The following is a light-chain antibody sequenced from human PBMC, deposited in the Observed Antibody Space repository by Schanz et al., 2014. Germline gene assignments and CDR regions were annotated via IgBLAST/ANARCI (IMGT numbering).Light chain of an antibody. V-gene: IGLV8-61*01. Sequence: QTVVTQEPSFSVSPGGTVTLTCGLNSASVSTSHHPSWYQQTPGQAPRTLIYNTNTRSSGVPDRFSGSILGRRAALTITGAQADDESDYYCVLYMGSGIWLFGGGTKVTVL. CDR2: NTN. CDR3: VLYMGSGIWL. J-gene: IGLJ3*02. CDR1: SASVSTSHH.